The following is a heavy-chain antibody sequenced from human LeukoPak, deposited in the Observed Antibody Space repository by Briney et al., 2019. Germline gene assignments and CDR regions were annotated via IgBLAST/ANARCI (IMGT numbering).Heavy chain of an antibody. J-gene: IGHJ6*03. V-gene: IGHV3-30-3*01. D-gene: IGHD4-11*01. Sequence: GGSLRLSCAASRFTFNNYAIHWVRQAPGKGLEWVAVISYDGSNKFYADSVKGRFTISRDNSKSTLYLQMNSLRAEDTAVYYCASGDYSNPLEVYYMDVWGKGTTVTVSS. CDR3: ASGDYSNPLEVYYMDV. CDR1: RFTFNNYA. CDR2: ISYDGSNK.